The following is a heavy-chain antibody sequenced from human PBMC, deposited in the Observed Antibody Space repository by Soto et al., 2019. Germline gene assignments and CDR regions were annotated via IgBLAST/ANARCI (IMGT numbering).Heavy chain of an antibody. J-gene: IGHJ4*02. Sequence: GGSLRLCCAASGFTFSSYAMSWVRQAPGKGLEWVSAISGSGGSTYYADSVKGRFTISRDNSKNTLYLQMNSLRAEDTAVYYCANLDSTFVYSSGWYGFDYWGQGTLVTVSS. D-gene: IGHD6-19*01. CDR1: GFTFSSYA. CDR2: ISGSGGST. V-gene: IGHV3-23*01. CDR3: ANLDSTFVYSSGWYGFDY.